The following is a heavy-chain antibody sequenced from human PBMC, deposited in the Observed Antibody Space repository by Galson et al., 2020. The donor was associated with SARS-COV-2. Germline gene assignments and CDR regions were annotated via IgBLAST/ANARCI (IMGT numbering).Heavy chain of an antibody. CDR1: GYSVSTTNY. D-gene: IGHD2-21*02. J-gene: IGHJ2*01. CDR2: IYPNGRT. V-gene: IGHV4-38-2*01. CDR3: ARQGVNMIVLVTVPGWFFDL. Sequence: SETLSLTCAVSGYSVSTTNYWGWVRLAPGKGLEWIGSIYPNGRTYYNPSLESRVTISVDTSRNQFSLTLASVTAADTAFDYCARQGVNMIVLVTVPGWFFDLWGRGTLVTVSS.